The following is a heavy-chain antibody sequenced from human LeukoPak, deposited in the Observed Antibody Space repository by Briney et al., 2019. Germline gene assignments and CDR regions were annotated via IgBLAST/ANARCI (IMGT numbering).Heavy chain of an antibody. V-gene: IGHV4-59*01. Sequence: SETLSLTCAVYGGSFSGYYWSWIRQPPGKGLEWIGYIYYSGSTNYNPSLKSRVTISVDTSKNQFSLKLSSVTAADTAVYYCAREPVYDFWSGQGSWFDPWGQGTLVTVSS. CDR3: AREPVYDFWSGQGSWFDP. CDR1: GGSFSGYY. D-gene: IGHD3-3*01. CDR2: IYYSGST. J-gene: IGHJ5*02.